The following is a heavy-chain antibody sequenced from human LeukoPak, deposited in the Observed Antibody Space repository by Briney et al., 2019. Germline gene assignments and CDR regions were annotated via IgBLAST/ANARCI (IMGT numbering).Heavy chain of an antibody. D-gene: IGHD3-22*01. J-gene: IGHJ5*02. CDR3: AREVGYRDYYDSSFKWFDP. V-gene: IGHV4-59*01. CDR2: IYYSGTT. Sequence: SETLSLTCTVSGGSISNYYWNWIRQPPGKGLELIGYIYYSGTTNYNPSLKSRVTISVDTSKNQFSLKLSSVTAADTAVYYCAREVGYRDYYDSSFKWFDPWGQGTLVTVSS. CDR1: GGSISNYY.